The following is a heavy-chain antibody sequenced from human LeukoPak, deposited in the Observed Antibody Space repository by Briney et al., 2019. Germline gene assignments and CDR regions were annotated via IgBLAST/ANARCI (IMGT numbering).Heavy chain of an antibody. D-gene: IGHD3-3*01. CDR3: ARDYAIFGVVIIYYFDY. Sequence: GGSLRLSCAASGFTFDDYAMHWVRQAPGKGLEWVSGISWNSGSIGYADSVKGRFTISRDNSKNTLYLQMNSLRAEDTAVYYCARDYAIFGVVIIYYFDYWGQGTLVTVSS. CDR2: ISWNSGSI. V-gene: IGHV3-9*01. J-gene: IGHJ4*02. CDR1: GFTFDDYA.